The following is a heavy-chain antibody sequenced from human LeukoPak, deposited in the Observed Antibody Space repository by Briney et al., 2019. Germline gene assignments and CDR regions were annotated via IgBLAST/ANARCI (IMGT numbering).Heavy chain of an antibody. D-gene: IGHD3-10*01. Sequence: SETLSLTCLVYGGSLSGYFWSWIRPPHGKGREWIGEINHSGSTNYNPSRKSRVTISVDTSKNQFSLKLSSVAAADTAVYYCARGFYYGSAADVWGKGTTVTVSS. V-gene: IGHV4-34*01. J-gene: IGHJ6*04. CDR2: INHSGST. CDR1: GGSLSGYF. CDR3: ARGFYYGSAADV.